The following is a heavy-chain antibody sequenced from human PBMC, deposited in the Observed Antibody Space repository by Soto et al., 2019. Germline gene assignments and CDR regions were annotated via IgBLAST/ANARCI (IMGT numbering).Heavy chain of an antibody. CDR2: ISSSSSTI. V-gene: IGHV3-48*01. J-gene: IGHJ6*03. CDR1: GFTFSSYS. CDR3: ARRGSSPYCSSTSCFLHYMDV. Sequence: GGSLRLSCAASGFTFSSYSMNWVRQAPGKGLEWVSYISSSSSTIYYADSVKGRFTISRDNAKNSLYLQMNSLRAEDTAVYYCARRGSSPYCSSTSCFLHYMDVWGKGTTVTVSS. D-gene: IGHD2-2*01.